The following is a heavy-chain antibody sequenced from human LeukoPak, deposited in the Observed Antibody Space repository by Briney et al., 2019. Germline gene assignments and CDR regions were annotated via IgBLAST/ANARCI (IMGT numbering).Heavy chain of an antibody. Sequence: GASVKVSCRASGYTFTSYDINWVRQATGQGLEWMGWMNPNSGNTGYAQKFQGRVTITADKSTSTAYMELSSLRSEDTAVYYCARGSGPVTTYYFDYWGQGTLVTVSS. CDR3: ARGSGPVTTYYFDY. CDR2: MNPNSGNT. V-gene: IGHV1-8*01. J-gene: IGHJ4*02. D-gene: IGHD4-17*01. CDR1: GYTFTSYD.